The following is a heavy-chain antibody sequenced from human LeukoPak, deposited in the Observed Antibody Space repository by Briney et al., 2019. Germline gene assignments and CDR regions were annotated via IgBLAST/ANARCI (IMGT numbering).Heavy chain of an antibody. CDR2: IYYSGST. D-gene: IGHD6-13*01. CDR1: GGSISSSSYY. J-gene: IGHJ4*02. CDR3: ARVGDPGYSSS. Sequence: SETLSLTCTVSGGSISSSSYYWGWIRQPPGKGLEWIGSIYYSGSTYYNPSLKSRVTISVDTSKNQFSLKLSSVTAADTAVYYCARVGDPGYSSSWGQGTLVTVSS. V-gene: IGHV4-39*07.